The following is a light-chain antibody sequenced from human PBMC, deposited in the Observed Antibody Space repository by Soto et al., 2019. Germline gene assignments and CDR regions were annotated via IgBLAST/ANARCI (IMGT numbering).Light chain of an antibody. Sequence: DIQMPQSPSTLSASVGDRVTITCRASQTISSWLAWYQQKPGKAPKLLIYDASSLESGVPSRVSGSGSGTDFTLTISCLQSEDFATYYCQQYYSYPITFGQGTRLEI. CDR1: QTISSW. CDR3: QQYYSYPIT. J-gene: IGKJ5*01. V-gene: IGKV1-5*01. CDR2: DAS.